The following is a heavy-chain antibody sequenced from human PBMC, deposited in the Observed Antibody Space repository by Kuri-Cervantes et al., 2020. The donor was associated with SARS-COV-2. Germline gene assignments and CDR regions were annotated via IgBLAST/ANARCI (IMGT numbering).Heavy chain of an antibody. CDR1: GGTFSSYA. D-gene: IGHD3-22*01. V-gene: IGHV1-69*06. J-gene: IGHJ4*02. CDR3: ARDYYYDSSGYYYRFDY. CDR2: IIPIFGTA. Sequence: SVKVSCKASGGTFSSYAISWVRQAPGQGLEWMGGIIPIFGTANYAQKFQGRVAITADRSTSTAYMELSSLRSEDTAVYYCARDYYYDSSGYYYRFDYWGQGTLVTVSS.